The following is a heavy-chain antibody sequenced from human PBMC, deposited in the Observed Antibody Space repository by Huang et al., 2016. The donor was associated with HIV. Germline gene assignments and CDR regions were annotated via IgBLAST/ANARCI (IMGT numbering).Heavy chain of an antibody. D-gene: IGHD1-1*01. V-gene: IGHV3-30*18. Sequence: QVHLVESGGGVVQPGRSLRLSCAASGFTFSGYGMHWVRQAPGKGLGWVAVITFDGKNKYYADSVRGRFTVSRDNSQNTVSLQMNTLRAEDTAVYYCAKDNDLYYFDYWGQGTLVTVSS. CDR3: AKDNDLYYFDY. CDR1: GFTFSGYG. J-gene: IGHJ4*02. CDR2: ITFDGKNK.